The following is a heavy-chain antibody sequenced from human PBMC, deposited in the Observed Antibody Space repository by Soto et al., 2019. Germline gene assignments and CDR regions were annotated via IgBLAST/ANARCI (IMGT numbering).Heavy chain of an antibody. CDR2: ISGSGGST. D-gene: IGHD6-13*01. CDR3: ATNTRAASYYYYGMDV. Sequence: GGSLRLSCAASGFTLSSYAMSWVRQAPGKGLEWVSAISGSGGSTYYADSVKGRFTISRGNSKNTLYLQMNSLRAEDTAVYYCATNTRAASYYYYGMDVWGQGTTVTVSS. CDR1: GFTLSSYA. J-gene: IGHJ6*02. V-gene: IGHV3-23*01.